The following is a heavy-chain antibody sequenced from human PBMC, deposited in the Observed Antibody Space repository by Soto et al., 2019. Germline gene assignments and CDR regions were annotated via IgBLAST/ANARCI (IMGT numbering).Heavy chain of an antibody. J-gene: IGHJ6*03. CDR2: IYPGDSDT. CDR1: GYSFTSYW. CDR3: ARANSSSSYYYYMDV. D-gene: IGHD6-6*01. Sequence: PGESLKISCKGSGYSFTSYWIGWVRQMPGKGLEWMGIIYPGDSDTRYSPSFQGQVTISADKSISTAYLQWSSLKASDTAMYYCARANSSSSYYYYMDVWGKGTMVTVSS. V-gene: IGHV5-51*01.